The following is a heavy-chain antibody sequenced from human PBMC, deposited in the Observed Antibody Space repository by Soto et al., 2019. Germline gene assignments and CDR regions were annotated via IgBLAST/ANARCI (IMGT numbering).Heavy chain of an antibody. CDR2: TYYRSKWYN. D-gene: IGHD2-15*01. V-gene: IGHV6-1*01. CDR1: GDSVSSNSAA. J-gene: IGHJ4*02. CDR3: ARAGVARNRKTSAYCFGY. Sequence: PSQTLSLTCAISGDSVSSNSAAWNWIRQSPSRGLEWLGRTYYRSKWYNDYAVSVKSRITINPDTSKNQVSLQLNSVTPEDTAVYYCARAGVARNRKTSAYCFGYWGQGTLGTVSS.